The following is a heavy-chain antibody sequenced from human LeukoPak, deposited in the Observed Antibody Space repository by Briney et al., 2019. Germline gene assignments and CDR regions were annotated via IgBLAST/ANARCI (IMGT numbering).Heavy chain of an antibody. J-gene: IGHJ4*02. CDR2: IWFDGSNK. D-gene: IGHD2-2*01. Sequence: GGSLRLSCAASGFTFSSYGMPWVRQAPGKGLEWVAVIWFDGSNKFYADFVKGRFTISRDNSKNTLYLQMNSLTAEDTAVYYCARDALYCSSTSCLIYYFDHWGQGTLVTVSS. V-gene: IGHV3-33*01. CDR3: ARDALYCSSTSCLIYYFDH. CDR1: GFTFSSYG.